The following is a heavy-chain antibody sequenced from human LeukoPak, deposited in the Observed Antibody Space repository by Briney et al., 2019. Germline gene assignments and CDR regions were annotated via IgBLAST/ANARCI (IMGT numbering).Heavy chain of an antibody. J-gene: IGHJ4*02. CDR3: ARTRGYSAYDYFDY. Sequence: GASVKVSCKASGYTFTNYYIYWVRQAPGQGLEWMGIINPSGGRTDYAQNFQGRATMTRDTSTSTAYMELSSLRSEDTAVYFCARTRGYSAYDYFDYWGQGTLVTVSS. D-gene: IGHD5-12*01. CDR1: GYTFTNYY. CDR2: INPSGGRT. V-gene: IGHV1-46*01.